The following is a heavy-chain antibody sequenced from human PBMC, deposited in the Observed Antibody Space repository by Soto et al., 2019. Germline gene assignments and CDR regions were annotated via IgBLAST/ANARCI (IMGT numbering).Heavy chain of an antibody. D-gene: IGHD6-13*01. V-gene: IGHV3-33*01. CDR3: ARLPYSNLLDGLDP. CDR1: GVTLSYYG. Sequence: PGGSLRLSCVASGVTLSYYGVHWVRQPPGKGLEWVALIWNHGNTTYHADSVKGRFTASRDNSRNIVYLQMNSLRAEDTAVYYCARLPYSNLLDGLDPWGRGTLVTVSS. CDR2: IWNHGNTT. J-gene: IGHJ5*02.